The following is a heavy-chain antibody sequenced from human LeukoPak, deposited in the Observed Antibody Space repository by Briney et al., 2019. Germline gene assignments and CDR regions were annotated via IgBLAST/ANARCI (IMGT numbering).Heavy chain of an antibody. J-gene: IGHJ4*02. V-gene: IGHV4-4*07. CDR1: GGSISSYY. CDR3: ARDRPGYCSSTSCYAILY. D-gene: IGHD2-2*01. CDR2: IYTSGST. Sequence: SETLSLTCTVSGGSISSYYWSWSRQPAAPGLGWVGRIYTSGSTNYNPSLKSRVTMSVDTSKNQFSLKLSSVTAADTAVYYCARDRPGYCSSTSCYAILYWGQGTLVTVSS.